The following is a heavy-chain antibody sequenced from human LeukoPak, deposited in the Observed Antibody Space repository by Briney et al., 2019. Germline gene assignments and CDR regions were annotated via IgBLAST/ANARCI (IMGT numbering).Heavy chain of an antibody. V-gene: IGHV4-39*01. CDR1: GGSISTTSDY. CDR2: VYYSGST. CDR3: ARHKDIVVMTARLFDY. D-gene: IGHD2-21*02. J-gene: IGHJ4*02. Sequence: PETPSDTRTVSGGSISTTSDYWGWIRQPPGKGLEWIGSVYYSGSTYYNPSLKSRVTISVVTSKNQFSLKLSSVTAADTAVYYCARHKDIVVMTARLFDYWGQGTLVTVSS.